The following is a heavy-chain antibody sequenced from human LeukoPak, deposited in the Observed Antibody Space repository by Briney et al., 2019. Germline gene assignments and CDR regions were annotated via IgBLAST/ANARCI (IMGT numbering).Heavy chain of an antibody. CDR2: AYWHDDK. D-gene: IGHD6-13*01. Sequence: SGPTLVKPTQTLTLTCTFSGFSLSTRGGVGWLRQPPGKALEWLALAYWHDDKRYSPSLRSRLTITKDTSKNQVVLTMTNMDPADTATYFCAYRFGAAVFDPWGQGTLVTVSS. CDR1: GFSLSTRGG. CDR3: AYRFGAAVFDP. V-gene: IGHV2-5*01. J-gene: IGHJ5*02.